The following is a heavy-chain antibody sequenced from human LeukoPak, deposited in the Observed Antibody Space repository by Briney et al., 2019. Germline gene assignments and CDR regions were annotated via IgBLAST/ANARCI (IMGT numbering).Heavy chain of an antibody. J-gene: IGHJ6*03. CDR2: IGGSGGGT. CDR3: ARDLLGYNYYYMDV. CDR1: GFTFSTYG. V-gene: IGHV3-23*01. Sequence: GGSLRLSCAASGFTFSTYGMSWVRQAPGKGLEWVSAIGGSGGGTYYADSVKGRFTISRDNAKNSLYLQMNSLRAEDTAVYYCARDLLGYNYYYMDVWGKGATVTVSS. D-gene: IGHD3-16*02.